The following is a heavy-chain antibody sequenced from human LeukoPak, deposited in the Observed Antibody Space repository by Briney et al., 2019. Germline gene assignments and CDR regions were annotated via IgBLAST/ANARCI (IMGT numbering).Heavy chain of an antibody. CDR3: AKEKDEQWLGGYYFDY. J-gene: IGHJ4*02. Sequence: PGGSLRLSCAASGFTFSSYAMSWVRQAPGKGLEWVSAISGSGGSTYYADSVKGRFTISRDNSKNTLYLQMNSLRAEDTAVYYCAKEKDEQWLGGYYFDYWGQGTLVTVSS. CDR2: ISGSGGST. D-gene: IGHD6-19*01. V-gene: IGHV3-23*01. CDR1: GFTFSSYA.